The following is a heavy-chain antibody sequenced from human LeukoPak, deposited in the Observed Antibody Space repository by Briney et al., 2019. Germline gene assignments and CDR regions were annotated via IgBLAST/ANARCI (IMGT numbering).Heavy chain of an antibody. V-gene: IGHV3-23*01. CDR1: GFTFSSYA. D-gene: IGHD1-26*01. Sequence: PGGSMRLSCAASGFTFSSYAMSWGRKARGKGLEWVSAIRGSGGSTYYADSVKGRFTIASDNSKNTLYLQMNSLRAEDTAVYYCAKESGAYIRQIFDYWGQGTLVTVSS. CDR2: IRGSGGST. J-gene: IGHJ4*02. CDR3: AKESGAYIRQIFDY.